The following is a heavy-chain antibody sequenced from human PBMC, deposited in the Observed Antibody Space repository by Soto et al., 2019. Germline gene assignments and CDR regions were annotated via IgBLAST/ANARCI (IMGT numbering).Heavy chain of an antibody. Sequence: ASVKVSCKASGYSFTSYDINWVRQATGQGLEWMGWMNPNSGNTDYGQNFQGRVTMTRDTSTRTAYMELSSLRSEDTAVYYCATALCYFSGGSCFFFLYSCQTTLVTVS. CDR1: GYSFTSYD. J-gene: IGHJ4*02. CDR2: MNPNSGNT. D-gene: IGHD2-15*01. CDR3: ATALCYFSGGSCFFFLY. V-gene: IGHV1-8*01.